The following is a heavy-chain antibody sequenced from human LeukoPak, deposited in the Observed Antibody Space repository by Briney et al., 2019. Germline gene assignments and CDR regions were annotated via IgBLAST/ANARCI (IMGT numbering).Heavy chain of an antibody. CDR2: INQDGSEH. CDR3: TSDVHGGAFDY. CDR1: GFTSSYYW. V-gene: IGHV3-7*01. J-gene: IGHJ4*02. Sequence: PGGSLRLSSAASGFTSSYYWMNWVRQAPGKGLEWAANINQDGSEHYYVDSVKGRFTVSRDNAMNSLFLQMNSLRVEDTAVYYCTSDVHGGAFDYWGQGTLVTVSS. D-gene: IGHD4-23*01.